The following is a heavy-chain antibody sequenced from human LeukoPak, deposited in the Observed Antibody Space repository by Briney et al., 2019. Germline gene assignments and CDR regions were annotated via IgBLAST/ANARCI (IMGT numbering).Heavy chain of an antibody. CDR1: GYTFTSYG. CDR2: ISAYNGNV. Sequence: ASVKVSCKASGYTFTSYGVSWVRQAPGQGLEWMGWISAYNGNVNYAQKVQGRVSFTTDTSTSTAYMELRSLRSDDTAVYFCARQSRYRAYDRENGAFDIWGQGTMVTVSS. CDR3: ARQSRYRAYDRENGAFDI. V-gene: IGHV1-18*01. D-gene: IGHD5-12*01. J-gene: IGHJ3*02.